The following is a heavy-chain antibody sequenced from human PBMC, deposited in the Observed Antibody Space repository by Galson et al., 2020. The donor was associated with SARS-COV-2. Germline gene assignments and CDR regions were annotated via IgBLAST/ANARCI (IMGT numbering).Heavy chain of an antibody. CDR3: ARRYCSGGTCIFDY. D-gene: IGHD2-15*01. Sequence: SGPTLVKPTQTLTLTCTFSGFSLSTSGMCVSWIRQPPGKALEWLARLDWDDDKYYSTSLKTRLTISKDTSKNQVVLTMTNMDPVDTATYYCARRYCSGGTCIFDYWGQGTLVSVSS. CDR1: GFSLSTSGMC. CDR2: LDWDDDK. J-gene: IGHJ4*02. V-gene: IGHV2-70*11.